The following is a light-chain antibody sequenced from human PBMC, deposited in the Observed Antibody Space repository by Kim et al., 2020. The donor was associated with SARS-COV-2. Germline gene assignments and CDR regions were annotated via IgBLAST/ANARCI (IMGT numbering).Light chain of an antibody. CDR2: GAS. CDR1: QIVNAY. CDR3: QQYYNWPLT. V-gene: IGKV3-15*01. Sequence: VYTGERATLSCTASQIVNAYLAWYQRRPGQAPRLLSYGASSRAAGVPGRFSGSASGTDVTLTISSLQSEDFSVYYCQQYYNWPLTFGGGTKVDIK. J-gene: IGKJ4*01.